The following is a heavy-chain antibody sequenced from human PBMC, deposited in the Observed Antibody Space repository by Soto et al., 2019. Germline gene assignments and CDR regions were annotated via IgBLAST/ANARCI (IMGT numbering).Heavy chain of an antibody. Sequence: PSETLSLTCTVSGGSVSSVSYYWIWIRQPPGKGLEWIGYIYYSGSTNYNPSLKSRVTISVDTSKNQFSLKLSSVTAADTAVYYCARGVAAAGPKYTWLDPWGQGTMVTVAS. D-gene: IGHD6-13*01. CDR1: GGSVSSVSYY. V-gene: IGHV4-61*01. J-gene: IGHJ5*02. CDR2: IYYSGST. CDR3: ARGVAAAGPKYTWLDP.